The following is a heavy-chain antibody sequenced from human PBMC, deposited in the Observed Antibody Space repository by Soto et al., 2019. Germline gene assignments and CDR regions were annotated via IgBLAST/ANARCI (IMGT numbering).Heavy chain of an antibody. J-gene: IGHJ3*02. CDR2: IIPIFGIA. Sequence: QVQLVQSGAEVQKPGSSVKVSCKASGGTFSSYAISWVRQAPGQGLEWMGGIIPIFGIANYAQKFQGRVTITADESTSTAYMELSSLRSEDTAVYYCARVVVAMVVWADAFDIWGQGTMVTVSS. CDR3: ARVVVAMVVWADAFDI. V-gene: IGHV1-69*01. D-gene: IGHD5-18*01. CDR1: GGTFSSYA.